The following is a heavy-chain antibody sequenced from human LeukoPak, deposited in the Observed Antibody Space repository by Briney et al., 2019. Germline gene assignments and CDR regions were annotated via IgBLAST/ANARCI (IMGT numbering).Heavy chain of an antibody. V-gene: IGHV5-51*01. CDR1: GYSFTSYW. Sequence: GESLKISCKGSGYSFTSYWIGWVRQMPGKGLEWMGIIYPGDSDTRYSPSFQGQVTISADKSISTAYPQWSSLKASDTAMYYCARHLAEVYSNHYYYYGMDVWGQGTTVTVSS. D-gene: IGHD4-11*01. J-gene: IGHJ6*02. CDR3: ARHLAEVYSNHYYYYGMDV. CDR2: IYPGDSDT.